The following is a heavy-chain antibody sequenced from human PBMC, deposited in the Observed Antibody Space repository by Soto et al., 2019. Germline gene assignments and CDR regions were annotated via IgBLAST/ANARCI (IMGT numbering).Heavy chain of an antibody. D-gene: IGHD2-15*01. V-gene: IGHV4-39*07. J-gene: IGHJ4*02. Sequence: SETLSLTCTFSGGSISSSSYYLSWIRQPPGKGLEWIGEINHSGSTNYNPSLKSRVTISVDTSKNQFSLKLSSVTAADTAVYYCARTLGYCSGGSCYKLALRKQYYFDYWGQGTLVTVSS. CDR2: INHSGST. CDR3: ARTLGYCSGGSCYKLALRKQYYFDY. CDR1: GGSISSSSYY.